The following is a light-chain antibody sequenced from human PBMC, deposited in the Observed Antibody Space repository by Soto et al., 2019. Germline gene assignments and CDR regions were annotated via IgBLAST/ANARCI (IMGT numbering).Light chain of an antibody. CDR3: QQYGRSPWT. V-gene: IGKV3-20*01. J-gene: IGKJ1*01. CDR1: QSVSSSY. CDR2: GAS. Sequence: EIVLTQSPGTLSLSPGDRATLSCRASQSVSSSYLAWYQQKPGQAPGLLIYGASSRATGIPDRFSGSGSGTAFILTISRLEPEDFAVYYCQQYGRSPWTGGQGTKVEV.